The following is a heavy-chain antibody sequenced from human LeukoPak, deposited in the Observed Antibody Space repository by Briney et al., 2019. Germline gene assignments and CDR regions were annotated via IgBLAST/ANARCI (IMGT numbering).Heavy chain of an antibody. CDR2: IHSDGSSK. D-gene: IGHD3-22*01. Sequence: PGGSLRLSCGASGFTFSSYGMHWVRQAPGKGLEWVAFIHSDGSSKNYADSVKGRFTISRDNSKNTLYLQMNSLRAEDTAVYYCANLDSSGYSVFDYWGQGTLVTVSS. V-gene: IGHV3-30*02. CDR3: ANLDSSGYSVFDY. J-gene: IGHJ4*02. CDR1: GFTFSSYG.